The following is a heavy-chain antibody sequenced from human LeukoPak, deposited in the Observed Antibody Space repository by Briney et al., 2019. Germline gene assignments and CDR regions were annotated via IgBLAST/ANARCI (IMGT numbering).Heavy chain of an antibody. CDR3: ARNKTTGGGGFDY. V-gene: IGHV1-18*04. J-gene: IGHJ4*02. D-gene: IGHD3-16*01. CDR2: ISGDYGYT. Sequence: ASVTVSCTASGYTFNSHGISWIRQAPGQGPEWMGWISGDYGYTKYAQKFQGRVTMTTDTSTDTSYMELRSLRSDDTAVYYCARNKTTGGGGFDYWGQGTLITVSS. CDR1: GYTFNSHG.